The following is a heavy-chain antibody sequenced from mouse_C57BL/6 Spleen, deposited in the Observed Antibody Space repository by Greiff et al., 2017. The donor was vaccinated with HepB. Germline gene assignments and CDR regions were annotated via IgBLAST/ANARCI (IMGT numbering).Heavy chain of an antibody. Sequence: QVHVKQSGAELARPGASVKLSCKASGYTFTSYGISWVKQRTGQGLEWIGEIYPRSGNTYYNEKFKGKATLTADKSSSTAYMELRSLTSEDSAVYFCARRDYYGSSEGYWGQGTTLTVSS. CDR2: IYPRSGNT. J-gene: IGHJ2*01. V-gene: IGHV1-81*01. CDR3: ARRDYYGSSEGY. CDR1: GYTFTSYG. D-gene: IGHD1-1*01.